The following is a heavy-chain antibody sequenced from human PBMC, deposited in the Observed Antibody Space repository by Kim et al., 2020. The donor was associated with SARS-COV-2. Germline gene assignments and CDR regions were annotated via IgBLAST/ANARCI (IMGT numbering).Heavy chain of an antibody. D-gene: IGHD3-10*01. V-gene: IGHV1-3*01. CDR2: INAGNGNT. Sequence: ASVKVSCKASGYTFTSYAMHWVRQAPGQRLEWMGWINAGNGNTKYSQKFQGRVTITRDTSASTAYMELSSLRSEDTAVYYCAGNYGSGSYYNPAYYYYGMDVWGQGTTVTVSS. CDR3: AGNYGSGSYYNPAYYYYGMDV. J-gene: IGHJ6*02. CDR1: GYTFTSYA.